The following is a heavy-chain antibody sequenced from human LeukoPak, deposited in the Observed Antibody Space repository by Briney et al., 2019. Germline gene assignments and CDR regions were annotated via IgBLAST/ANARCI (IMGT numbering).Heavy chain of an antibody. J-gene: IGHJ4*02. CDR2: IEKDGSNK. V-gene: IGHV3-30*02. CDR3: AKDLEQWPAVPEY. Sequence: GGPLRFSCAASGFTFSSYAMHWVRQAPGKGLDWVAFIEKDGSNKYYADSVKGRFTVSRDNSKNRLYLQMNSLRPEETALYYCAKDLEQWPAVPEYWGQGTLVIVSS. CDR1: GFTFSSYA. D-gene: IGHD6-19*01.